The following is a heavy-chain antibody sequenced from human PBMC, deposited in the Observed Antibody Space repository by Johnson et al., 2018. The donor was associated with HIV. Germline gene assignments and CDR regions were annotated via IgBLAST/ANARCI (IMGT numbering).Heavy chain of an antibody. CDR3: ARSLRRLQRVFDAFDI. Sequence: QVQLLESGGGVVQPGRSLRLSCAASGFTFSSYAMHWVRQAPGKGLEWVAAISYDGSNKYYADSVKGRFTISRDNAKNSLYLQMNSLRAEDTAVYYCARSLRRLQRVFDAFDIWGQGTMVTVSS. V-gene: IGHV3-30*04. J-gene: IGHJ3*02. CDR1: GFTFSSYA. D-gene: IGHD4-11*01. CDR2: ISYDGSNK.